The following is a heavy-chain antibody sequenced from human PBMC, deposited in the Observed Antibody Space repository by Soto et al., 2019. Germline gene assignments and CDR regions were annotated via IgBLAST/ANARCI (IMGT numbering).Heavy chain of an antibody. CDR3: AKDLHIVVVTAIQTDY. CDR1: GFTFSSYA. J-gene: IGHJ4*02. CDR2: ISGSGGST. Sequence: GGSLRLSCAASGFTFSSYAMSWVRQAPGKGLEWVSAISGSGGSTYYADSVKGRFTISRDNSKNTLYLQMNSLRAEDTAVYYCAKDLHIVVVTAIQTDYWGQGTLVTVSS. V-gene: IGHV3-23*01. D-gene: IGHD2-21*02.